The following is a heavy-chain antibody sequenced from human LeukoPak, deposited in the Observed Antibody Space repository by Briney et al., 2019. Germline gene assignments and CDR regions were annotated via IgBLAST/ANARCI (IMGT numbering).Heavy chain of an antibody. CDR2: ISSSSSTI. J-gene: IGHJ4*02. V-gene: IGHV3-48*04. CDR3: AREGIAVAGSIDY. D-gene: IGHD6-19*01. CDR1: GFTFSSYN. Sequence: GGSLRLSCAASGFTFSSYNMNWVRQAPGKGLEWVSYISSSSSTIYYADSVKGRFTISRDNAKNSLYLQMNSLRAEDTAVYYCAREGIAVAGSIDYWGQGTLVTVSS.